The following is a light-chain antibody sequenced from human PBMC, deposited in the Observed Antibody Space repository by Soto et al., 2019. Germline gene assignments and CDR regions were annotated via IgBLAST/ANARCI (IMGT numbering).Light chain of an antibody. Sequence: EIVLTQSPGTLSLSPGERATLSCRASQSVSSSYLAWYQQKPGQAPRLLIYVASSRATGIPDRFSGSGSGTDFTITISRLEPEAFAVYYCQQYGSSPTLTFGGGTKVEIK. J-gene: IGKJ4*01. V-gene: IGKV3-20*01. CDR2: VAS. CDR1: QSVSSSY. CDR3: QQYGSSPTLT.